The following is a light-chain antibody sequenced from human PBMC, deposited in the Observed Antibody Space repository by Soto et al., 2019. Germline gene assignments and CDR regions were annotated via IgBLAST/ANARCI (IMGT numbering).Light chain of an antibody. CDR3: SSHTTSSTLV. Sequence: QSALTHPASVSGSPGQSITISCTGTSSDVGVYNYVSWYQQHPGKAPKLMIFDVTNRPSGISNRFSGSKSGNTASLTISGLQAEDEADYYCSSHTTSSTLVFGGGTKVTVL. CDR1: SSDVGVYNY. V-gene: IGLV2-14*03. CDR2: DVT. J-gene: IGLJ2*01.